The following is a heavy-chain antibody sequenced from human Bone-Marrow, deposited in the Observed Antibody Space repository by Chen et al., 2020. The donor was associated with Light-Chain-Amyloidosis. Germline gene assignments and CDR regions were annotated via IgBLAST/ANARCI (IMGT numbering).Heavy chain of an antibody. CDR3: ARRRDGYNFDY. D-gene: IGHD5-12*01. V-gene: IGHV5-51*01. Sequence: EVQLELSGPEVKKPGESLKISCKGSGYTFPNCWIGWVRQMPGKGLEWMGVIYPDDSDARYSPSFEGQVTISADKSITTAYLQWRSLKASDTAMYYCARRRDGYNFDYWGQGTLVTVSS. CDR1: GYTFPNCW. J-gene: IGHJ4*02. CDR2: IYPDDSDA.